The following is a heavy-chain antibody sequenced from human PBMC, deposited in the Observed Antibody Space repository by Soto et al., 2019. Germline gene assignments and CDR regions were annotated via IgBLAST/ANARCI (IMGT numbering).Heavy chain of an antibody. Sequence: HPGGSLRLSCAASGFTFSTYSMNWVRQAPGKGLEWISYISSGSSTIYYADSVKGRFTISRDNAKNSLSLQMNSLRDEDTAVYYCARDRAGGVGPRWDYFDYWGQGTLVTVSS. CDR2: ISSGSSTI. V-gene: IGHV3-48*02. CDR1: GFTFSTYS. D-gene: IGHD1-26*01. CDR3: ARDRAGGVGPRWDYFDY. J-gene: IGHJ4*02.